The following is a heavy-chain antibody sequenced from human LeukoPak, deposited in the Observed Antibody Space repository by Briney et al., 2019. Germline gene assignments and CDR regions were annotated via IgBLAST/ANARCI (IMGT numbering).Heavy chain of an antibody. CDR2: ISSSGSSI. J-gene: IGHJ4*02. CDR1: GFTFSDYY. CDR3: ARVAGPGYDGGGYWR. V-gene: IGHV3-11*01. D-gene: IGHD3-22*01. Sequence: PGGSLRLSCAASGFTFSDYYMSWIRQAPGKGLEWVSYISSSGSSIYYADSVKGRFTVSRDNAKNSLYLQLNSLRAEDTAVYYCARVAGPGYDGGGYWRWGPGTLVTVSS.